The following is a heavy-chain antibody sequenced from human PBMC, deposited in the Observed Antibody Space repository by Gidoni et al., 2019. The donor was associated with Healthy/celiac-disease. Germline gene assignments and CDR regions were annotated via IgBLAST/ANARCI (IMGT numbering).Heavy chain of an antibody. D-gene: IGHD5-18*01. V-gene: IGHV1-46*03. J-gene: IGHJ3*02. CDR3: ARVVDTAMPDAFDI. CDR2: INPNGGST. Sequence: QVQLVQSGAEVKKPGASVKVSCRASGYTFTSYYIHWVRQAPGQGLEWMGIINPNGGSTSYAQKFQGRVTMTRDTSTSTVYMELSSLRSEDTAVYYCARVVDTAMPDAFDIWGQGTMVTVAS. CDR1: GYTFTSYY.